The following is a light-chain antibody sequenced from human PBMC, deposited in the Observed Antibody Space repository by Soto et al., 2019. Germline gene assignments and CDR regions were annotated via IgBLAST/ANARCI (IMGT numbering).Light chain of an antibody. CDR1: SSDVGSYNL. CDR3: CSYAGSSTLYV. V-gene: IGLV2-23*02. CDR2: EVS. J-gene: IGLJ1*01. Sequence: QSVLNQPASVSGSPGQSITISCTGNSSDVGSYNLVSWYQQHPGKAPKLMIYEVSKRPSGVSNRFSGSKSGNTASLTISGLQAEDEADYYCCSYAGSSTLYVFGTGTKVTVL.